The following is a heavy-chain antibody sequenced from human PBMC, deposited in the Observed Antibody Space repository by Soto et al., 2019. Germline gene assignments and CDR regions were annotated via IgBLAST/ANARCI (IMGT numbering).Heavy chain of an antibody. D-gene: IGHD1-1*01. CDR2: ISAHNDNT. CDR1: GYTFTSYG. Sequence: ASVKVSCKGSGYTFTSYGIAWVRQAPGQGLEWMGWISAHNDNTNYAQKVQGRVTVTRHTSTSTAYMELRNLRSDDTAVYYCARGRYGDYWGQGALVTVSS. V-gene: IGHV1-18*01. J-gene: IGHJ4*02. CDR3: ARGRYGDY.